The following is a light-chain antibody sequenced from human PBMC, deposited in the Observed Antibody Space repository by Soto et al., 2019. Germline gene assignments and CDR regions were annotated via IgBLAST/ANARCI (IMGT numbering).Light chain of an antibody. CDR1: SSNIGNNY. V-gene: IGLV1-51*01. Sequence: QSVLTQPPSVSAAPGQKVTISCSGSSSNIGNNYASWYQQLPGTAPKLLIYDNNKRPSGIPDRFSGSKSGTSATLGITGLQTGDEADYYCGTWDSSLSAHAVFGGGTQLTVL. J-gene: IGLJ7*01. CDR2: DNN. CDR3: GTWDSSLSAHAV.